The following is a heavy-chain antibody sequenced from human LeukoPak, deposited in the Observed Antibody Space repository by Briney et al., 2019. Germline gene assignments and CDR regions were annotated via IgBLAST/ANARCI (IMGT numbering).Heavy chain of an antibody. J-gene: IGHJ3*02. CDR2: INPSGGST. CDR1: GYTFTSYY. Sequence: ASVKVSCKASGYTFTSYYMHWVRQAHGQGLEWMGIINPSGGSTSYAQKFQGRVSMTRDTSTSTVYMELSSLRSEDTAVYYCARASTLRGAFDIWGQGTMVTVSS. V-gene: IGHV1-46*03. CDR3: ARASTLRGAFDI.